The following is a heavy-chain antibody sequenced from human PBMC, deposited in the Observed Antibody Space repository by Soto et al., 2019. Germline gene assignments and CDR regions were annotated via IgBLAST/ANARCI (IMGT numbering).Heavy chain of an antibody. J-gene: IGHJ4*02. D-gene: IGHD3-10*01. Sequence: ETLSLTCAVYGGSFSGYSWTWIRQPPGKGLEWIGEGNHDGNTNYNPSLKSRVTISVDTSKNQFSVKLTSVTAADTAVYYCARSGSGIGCQYWGQGTPVTVSS. CDR1: GGSFSGYS. CDR3: ARSGSGIGCQY. V-gene: IGHV4-34*01. CDR2: GNHDGNT.